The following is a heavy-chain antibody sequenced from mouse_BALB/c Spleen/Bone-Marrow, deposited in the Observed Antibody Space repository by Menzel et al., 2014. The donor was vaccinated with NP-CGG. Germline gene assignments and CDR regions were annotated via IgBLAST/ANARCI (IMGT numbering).Heavy chain of an antibody. CDR3: ARRGRYGNYETMDY. CDR2: IHPSDSET. J-gene: IGHJ4*01. V-gene: IGHV1-74*01. CDR1: GYSFTNCW. Sequence: QVQPQQSGAELVRPGASVKLSCKASGYSFTNCWMNWVKQRPGQGLEWIGMIHPSDSETRLNQKFKDKATLTVDKSSSTAYMQLSSPTSEDSAVYYCARRGRYGNYETMDYWGQGTSVTVSS. D-gene: IGHD2-10*02.